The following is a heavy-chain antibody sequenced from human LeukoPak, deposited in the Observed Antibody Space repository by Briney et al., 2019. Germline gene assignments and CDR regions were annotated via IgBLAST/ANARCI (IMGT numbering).Heavy chain of an antibody. CDR2: IYPGDSDT. Sequence: GESLKISCKGSGYRFTSYWIGWVRQMPGKGLEWMGIIYPGDSDTRYSPSFQGQVTISADKSISTAHLQWSSLKASDSAMYYCARPNLWFGEFYGFDPWGQGTLVTVSS. J-gene: IGHJ5*02. D-gene: IGHD3-10*01. CDR3: ARPNLWFGEFYGFDP. V-gene: IGHV5-51*01. CDR1: GYRFTSYW.